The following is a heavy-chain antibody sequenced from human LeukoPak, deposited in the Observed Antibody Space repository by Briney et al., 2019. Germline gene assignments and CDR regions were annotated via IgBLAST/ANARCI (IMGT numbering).Heavy chain of an antibody. D-gene: IGHD3-22*01. CDR3: AKDRAYYDSSGYGN. CDR2: ISGSGANT. J-gene: IGHJ4*02. CDR1: GFTFSRHA. V-gene: IGHV3-23*01. Sequence: GGSLRLSCAASGFTFSRHAMTWVRQAPGKGLEWVSTISGSGANTYYADSVKGRFTISRDNSKNRLYLQMNSLRAEDTALFYCAKDRAYYDSSGYGNWGQGTLVTVSS.